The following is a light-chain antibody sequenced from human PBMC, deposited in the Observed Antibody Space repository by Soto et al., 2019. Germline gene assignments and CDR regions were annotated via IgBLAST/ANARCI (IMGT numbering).Light chain of an antibody. V-gene: IGKV3D-15*01. J-gene: IGKJ5*01. CDR1: QSVSSN. Sequence: EIVMTQSPATLSVSPGERATLSCRASQSVSSNFAWYQQKPGQAPRLLIYGASTRATGIPARFSGSGSGTEFILTISRLQSEDFAVYYCQQYNNWPPITFGQGTRLEIK. CDR3: QQYNNWPPIT. CDR2: GAS.